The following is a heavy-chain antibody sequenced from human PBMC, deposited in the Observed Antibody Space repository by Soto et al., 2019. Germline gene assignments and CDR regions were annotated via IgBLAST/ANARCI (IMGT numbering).Heavy chain of an antibody. CDR2: ISTTGDNT. CDR1: GFIFSSNA. Sequence: GGSLRLSCSASGFIFSSNAMHWLRQSPGKGLEHVSAISTTGDNTYYTDSVKGRFTISRDNSKNTLYLQMNSLRAEDTAVYYCATAEVDYWGPGTLVTVSS. CDR3: ATAEVDY. V-gene: IGHV3-64D*06. J-gene: IGHJ4*02.